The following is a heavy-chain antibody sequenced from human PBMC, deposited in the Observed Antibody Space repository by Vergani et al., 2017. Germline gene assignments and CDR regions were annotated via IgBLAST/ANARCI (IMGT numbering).Heavy chain of an antibody. CDR3: ARMLPHSSASGRYYSGLDV. V-gene: IGHV2-26*01. CDR2: IFSNDDK. D-gene: IGHD3-10*01. Sequence: QVTLKESGPVLVKPTETLTLTCTVSGFSLSNARMSVSWIRQPPGKALEWLAHIFSNDDKSYSTSLKTRLTISKDTSKSQVVLTMTNMGSVDTATYYCARMLPHSSASGRYYSGLDVWGQGTTVTVSS. CDR1: GFSLSNARMS. J-gene: IGHJ6*02.